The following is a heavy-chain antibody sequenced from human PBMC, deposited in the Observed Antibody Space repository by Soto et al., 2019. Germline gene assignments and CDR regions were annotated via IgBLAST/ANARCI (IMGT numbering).Heavy chain of an antibody. CDR3: ARDPAWGSLDY. V-gene: IGHV3-7*01. CDR2: IKPVESEK. CDR1: GFTFSNSW. Sequence: PGGSLRLSCAASGFTFSNSWMSWVRQAPGKGLEWVADIKPVESEKYYVDSVKGRFTVSRDNAKNSLYLQMNSLRVEDTALYYCARDPAWGSLDYWGLGTLVTVSS. D-gene: IGHD7-27*01. J-gene: IGHJ4*02.